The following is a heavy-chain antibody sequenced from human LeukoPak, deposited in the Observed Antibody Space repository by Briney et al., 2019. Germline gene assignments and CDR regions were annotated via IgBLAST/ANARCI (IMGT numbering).Heavy chain of an antibody. D-gene: IGHD4-17*01. CDR1: GYTFTDYY. V-gene: IGHV1-69-2*01. J-gene: IGHJ4*02. CDR2: VDPEDGET. Sequence: ASVKVSCKVSGYTFTDYYMHWVQQAPGKGLEWMGLVDPEDGETICAEKFQGRVTITADTSTDTAYMELSSLRSEDTAVYYCAGGDYFGGNYWGQGTLVTVSS. CDR3: AGGDYFGGNY.